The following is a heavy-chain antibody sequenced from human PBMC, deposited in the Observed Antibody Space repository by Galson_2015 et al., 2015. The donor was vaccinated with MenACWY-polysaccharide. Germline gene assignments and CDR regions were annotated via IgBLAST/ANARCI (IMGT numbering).Heavy chain of an antibody. J-gene: IGHJ4*02. D-gene: IGHD7-27*01. Sequence: SVKVSCKASGYSFTSHTIHWVRQAPGQRLEWMGRISPDSGNTRYSHNFHDRVTITRNTSATTAYMELSSLESEDTAVYYCASQFNWGTFDYWGQGTPVTVSS. V-gene: IGHV1-3*01. CDR2: ISPDSGNT. CDR1: GYSFTSHT. CDR3: ASQFNWGTFDY.